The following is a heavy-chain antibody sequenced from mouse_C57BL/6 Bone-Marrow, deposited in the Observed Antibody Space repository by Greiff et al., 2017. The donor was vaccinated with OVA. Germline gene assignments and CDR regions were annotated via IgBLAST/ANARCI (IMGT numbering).Heavy chain of an antibody. Sequence: VQLKQSGAELVRPGASVKLSCTASGFNITDDYMHWVKQRPEQGLEWIGWIDPENGDTEYDPKFQGKATITADTSSNTAYLQLSSLTSEDTAVYYCTYYYDDYWGQGTTLTVSS. D-gene: IGHD2-4*01. CDR1: GFNITDDY. CDR2: IDPENGDT. J-gene: IGHJ2*01. V-gene: IGHV14-4*01. CDR3: TYYYDDY.